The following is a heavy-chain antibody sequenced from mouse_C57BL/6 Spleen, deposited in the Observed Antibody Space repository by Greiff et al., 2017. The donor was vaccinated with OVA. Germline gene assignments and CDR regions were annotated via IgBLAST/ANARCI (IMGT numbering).Heavy chain of an antibody. D-gene: IGHD2-1*01. J-gene: IGHJ3*01. CDR3: TRRRMVYYGNYEGFAY. CDR1: GYTFTDYE. V-gene: IGHV1-15*01. Sequence: VQLQQSGAELVRPGASVTLSCKASGYTFTDYEMHWVKQTPVHGLEWIGAIDPETGGTAYNQKFKGKAILTADKSSSTAYMELRSLTSEDSAVYYCTRRRMVYYGNYEGFAYWGQGTLVTVSA. CDR2: IDPETGGT.